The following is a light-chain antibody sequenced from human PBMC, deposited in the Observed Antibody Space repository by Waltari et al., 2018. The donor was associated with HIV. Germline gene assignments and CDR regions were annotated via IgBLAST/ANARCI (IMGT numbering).Light chain of an antibody. CDR1: SSNIGSGYD. CDR3: QSYDSSLSGWV. Sequence: QSVLTQPPSVSGAPGQRVTISCSGSSSNIGSGYDVHWYQQLPGPAPNLLIYANSNRPSGVPDRFSGSKSGTSASLAITGLQAEDEADYYCQSYDSSLSGWVFGGGTKLTVL. J-gene: IGLJ3*02. CDR2: ANS. V-gene: IGLV1-40*01.